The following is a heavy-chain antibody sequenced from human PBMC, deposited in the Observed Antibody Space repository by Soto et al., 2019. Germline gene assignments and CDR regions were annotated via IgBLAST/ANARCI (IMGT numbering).Heavy chain of an antibody. Sequence: EVQLVESGGGLVQPGGSLRLSCAVSGLTFSTTWMTWVRQAPGKGLEWLASINQDGSATYYVDSVKGRFTISRDNAKNLLYLHLNSLRAEDSATYYRARDRGPNTLDYWGQGTLVTVSS. D-gene: IGHD7-27*01. CDR1: GLTFSTTW. V-gene: IGHV3-7*03. CDR3: ARDRGPNTLDY. J-gene: IGHJ4*02. CDR2: INQDGSAT.